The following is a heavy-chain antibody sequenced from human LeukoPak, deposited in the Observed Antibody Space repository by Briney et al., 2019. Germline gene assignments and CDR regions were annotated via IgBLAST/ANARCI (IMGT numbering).Heavy chain of an antibody. D-gene: IGHD2-2*01. J-gene: IGHJ4*02. CDR3: ARAPITSPFYFDY. CDR1: GFAFDEHG. CDR2: INWSGGST. V-gene: IGHV3-20*04. Sequence: GGSLRLSCTASGFAFDEHGMSWVRHVPGKGLEWVSGINWSGGSTVYAEPLRGRFTISRDNAKNSLYLQMDSLRAEDTALYYCARAPITSPFYFDYWSQGTLVTVSS.